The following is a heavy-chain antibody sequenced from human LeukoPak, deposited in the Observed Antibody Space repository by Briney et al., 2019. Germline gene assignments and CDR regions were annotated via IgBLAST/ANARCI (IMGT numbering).Heavy chain of an antibody. J-gene: IGHJ6*02. CDR3: TLVYSPKPYYYYAMDV. CDR1: AITFSDYY. Sequence: GGSLRLSCAASAITFSDYYMSWIRQAPGKGLEWVSYISSSSSYTNYADSVKGRFTISRDNSKNSVYLQMNSLKTEDTAVYYCTLVYSPKPYYYYAMDVWGQGTTVTVSS. D-gene: IGHD1-26*01. V-gene: IGHV3-11*03. CDR2: ISSSSSYT.